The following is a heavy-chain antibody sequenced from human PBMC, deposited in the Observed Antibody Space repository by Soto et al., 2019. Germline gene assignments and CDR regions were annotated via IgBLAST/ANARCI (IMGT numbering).Heavy chain of an antibody. CDR3: TRADLTVTLSVFDP. CDR1: GFIFSSYA. Sequence: QVQLVESGGGVVQPGRSLRLSCAASGFIFSSYAMHWVRQAPGKGLEWVAFISDDGSSKYYADSVKGRLTISRDNSKNTLYLQMNSLSAEDTAVYYCTRADLTVTLSVFDPWGQGTLVTVSS. J-gene: IGHJ5*02. CDR2: ISDDGSSK. V-gene: IGHV3-30-3*01. D-gene: IGHD4-17*01.